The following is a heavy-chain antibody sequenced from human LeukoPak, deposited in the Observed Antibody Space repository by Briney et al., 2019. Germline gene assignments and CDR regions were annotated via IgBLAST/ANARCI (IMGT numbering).Heavy chain of an antibody. V-gene: IGHV3-48*03. D-gene: IGHD6-19*01. J-gene: IGHJ4*02. CDR3: ARGLSGGWLIDY. CDR2: ISSSGSTI. CDR1: GFTFSSYE. Sequence: GGSLRLSCAASGFTFSSYEMNWVRQAPGKGLEWVSYISSSGSTIYYADSVKGRFTISRDNAKNSLYLQMNSLRAEDTAVYYCARGLSGGWLIDYWGQGTLVTVSS.